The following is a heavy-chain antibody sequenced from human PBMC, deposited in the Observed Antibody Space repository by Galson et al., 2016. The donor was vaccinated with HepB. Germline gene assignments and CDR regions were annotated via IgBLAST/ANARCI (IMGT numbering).Heavy chain of an antibody. Sequence: QSGAEVKKPGESLKISCKGSGYSFTSYWIGWVRQMPGKGLEWMGIIYPGDSDTRYSPSFQGQVTISADKSITTAYLQWSSPKASDTAMYYCVRRLNRGSPQDACDCWGPGTMVTVAS. CDR1: GYSFTSYW. CDR3: VRRLNRGSPQDACDC. V-gene: IGHV5-51*01. D-gene: IGHD2-21*01. CDR2: IYPGDSDT. J-gene: IGHJ3*01.